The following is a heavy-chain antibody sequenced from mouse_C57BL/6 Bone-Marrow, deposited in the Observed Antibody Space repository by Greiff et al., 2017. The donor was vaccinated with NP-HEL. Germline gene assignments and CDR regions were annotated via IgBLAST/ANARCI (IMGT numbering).Heavy chain of an antibody. J-gene: IGHJ3*01. CDR2: IYPRSGNT. V-gene: IGHV1-81*01. D-gene: IGHD2-5*01. Sequence: QVHVKQSGAELARPGASVKLSCKASGYTFTSYGISWVKQRTGQGLEWIGEIYPRSGNTYYNEKFKGKATLTADKSSSTAYMELRSLTSEDSAVYFCARGNYSNRAWFANWGQGTLVTVSA. CDR3: ARGNYSNRAWFAN. CDR1: GYTFTSYG.